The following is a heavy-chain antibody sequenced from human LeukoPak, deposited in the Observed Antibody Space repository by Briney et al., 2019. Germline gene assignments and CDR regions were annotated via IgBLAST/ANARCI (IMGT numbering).Heavy chain of an antibody. CDR2: IYYSGST. CDR1: GGSVSSGSYY. J-gene: IGHJ4*02. Sequence: SETLSLTCTVSGGSVSSGSYYWSWIRQPPGKGLEWIGYIYYSGSTNYNPSLKSRVTISVDTSKNQFSLKLSSVTAADTAVYYCARGPSITIFGVVIMGFDYWGQGTLVTVSS. V-gene: IGHV4-61*01. D-gene: IGHD3-3*01. CDR3: ARGPSITIFGVVIMGFDY.